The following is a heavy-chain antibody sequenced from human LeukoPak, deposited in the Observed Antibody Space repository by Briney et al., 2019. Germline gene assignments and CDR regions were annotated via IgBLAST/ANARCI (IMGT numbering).Heavy chain of an antibody. CDR1: GFTFSSYS. J-gene: IGHJ5*02. D-gene: IGHD6-19*01. CDR2: ISSSSSYI. CDR3: ARAIAVAGTRVWFDP. Sequence: GGSLRLSCAASGFTFSSYSMNWVRQAPGKGLEWVSSISSSSSYIYYADSVKGRFTISRDNAKNSLYLQMNSLRAEDTAVYYCARAIAVAGTRVWFDPWGQGTLVTVSS. V-gene: IGHV3-21*01.